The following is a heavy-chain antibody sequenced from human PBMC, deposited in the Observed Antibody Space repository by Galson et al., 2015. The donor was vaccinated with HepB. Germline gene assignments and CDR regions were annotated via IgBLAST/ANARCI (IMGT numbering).Heavy chain of an antibody. CDR3: AKSGGVGRVWVTGSGMDV. D-gene: IGHD3-16*01. J-gene: IGHJ6*02. V-gene: IGHV3-9*01. CDR2: ISWHSGSI. Sequence: CAASGFTFDEYAMHWVRQAPGKGLGWVSGISWHSGSIGYADSVKGRFTISRDNAKNSLYMQMNSLRAEDTALYYCAKSGGVGRVWVTGSGMDVWGQGTTVTVSS. CDR1: GFTFDEYA.